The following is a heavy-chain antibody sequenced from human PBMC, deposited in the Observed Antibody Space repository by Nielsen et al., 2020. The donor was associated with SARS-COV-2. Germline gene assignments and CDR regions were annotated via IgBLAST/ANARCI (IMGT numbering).Heavy chain of an antibody. J-gene: IGHJ6*02. CDR3: AKNLDVNNYYGSGSRGRFYYYYGMDV. D-gene: IGHD3-10*01. CDR1: GFTFSSYA. Sequence: GESLKISCAASGFTFSSYAMSWVRQAPGKGLEWVSAISGSGGSTYYADSVKGRFTISRDNSKNTLYLQMNSLRAEDTAVYYCAKNLDVNNYYGSGSRGRFYYYYGMDVWGQGTTVTVSS. V-gene: IGHV3-23*01. CDR2: ISGSGGST.